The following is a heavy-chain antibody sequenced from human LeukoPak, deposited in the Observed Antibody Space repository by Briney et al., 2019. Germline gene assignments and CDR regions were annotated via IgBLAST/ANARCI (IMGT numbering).Heavy chain of an antibody. CDR3: ARWDDSAWGFGN. J-gene: IGHJ4*02. D-gene: IGHD6-19*01. V-gene: IGHV4-59*08. CDR1: GITVSSNF. CDR2: ISHSGTT. Sequence: AGGSLRLSCAASGITVSSNFMSWVRQAPGKGLEWVGYISHSGTTSYNSSLKSRVTISVDTSKNQLSLKLTSVTAADTAVYYCARWDDSAWGFGNWGPGTLVTVSS.